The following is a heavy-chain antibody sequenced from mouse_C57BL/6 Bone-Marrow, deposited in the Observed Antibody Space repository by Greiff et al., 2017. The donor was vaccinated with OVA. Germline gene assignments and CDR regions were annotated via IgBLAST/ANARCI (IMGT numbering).Heavy chain of an antibody. CDR3: ADYYGSSLRWFDV. Sequence: VKVVESGPELVRPGVSVKISCKGSGYTFTDYAMHWVKQSHAKSLEWIGVISTYYGDASYNQKFTDKATMTVDKSSSTAYMELARLTSEDSAVYYCADYYGSSLRWFDVWGTGTTVTVSS. V-gene: IGHV1-67*01. CDR1: GYTFTDYA. D-gene: IGHD1-1*01. CDR2: ISTYYGDA. J-gene: IGHJ1*03.